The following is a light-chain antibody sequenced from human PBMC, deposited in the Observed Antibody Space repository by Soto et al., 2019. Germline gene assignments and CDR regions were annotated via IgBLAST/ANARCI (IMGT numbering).Light chain of an antibody. Sequence: QSVLTQPPSVSGAPGQTVTISCTGSSSNIGAGYDVHWYQQLPGTAPKLLIYGNSNRPSGVPDRFSGSKSGTSASLAITGLQAEDEADYYCHSYDSSLSGYVFGTGTEVTVL. V-gene: IGLV1-40*01. CDR2: GNS. CDR3: HSYDSSLSGYV. CDR1: SSNIGAGYD. J-gene: IGLJ1*01.